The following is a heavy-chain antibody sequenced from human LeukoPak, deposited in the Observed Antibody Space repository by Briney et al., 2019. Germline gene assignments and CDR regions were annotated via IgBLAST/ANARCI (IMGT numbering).Heavy chain of an antibody. CDR2: ISSSSSYI. V-gene: IGHV3-21*01. D-gene: IGHD5-18*01. Sequence: GGSLRLSCAASGFTFSSYSMNWVRQAPGKGLEWVSSISSSSSYIYYADSVKGRFTISRDNAKNSLYLQMNSLRAEDTAVYYCANFVDTSMGGNDYWGQGTLVTVSS. CDR1: GFTFSSYS. J-gene: IGHJ4*02. CDR3: ANFVDTSMGGNDY.